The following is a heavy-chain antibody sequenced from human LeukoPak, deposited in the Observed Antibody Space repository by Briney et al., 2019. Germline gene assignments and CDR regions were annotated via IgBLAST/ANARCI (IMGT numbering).Heavy chain of an antibody. Sequence: PGGTLSLSCAASGFTFSSYAMSWVRQAPGKGLEWVSDISDSGCSIYYAVSVKGRFTISRDNSKYTLYLQMNSLRADDTAVYYCAKQAVVVVAALLDAFDIWGQGTMVTVSS. CDR3: AKQAVVVVAALLDAFDI. CDR2: ISDSGCSI. J-gene: IGHJ3*02. D-gene: IGHD2-15*01. V-gene: IGHV3-23*01. CDR1: GFTFSSYA.